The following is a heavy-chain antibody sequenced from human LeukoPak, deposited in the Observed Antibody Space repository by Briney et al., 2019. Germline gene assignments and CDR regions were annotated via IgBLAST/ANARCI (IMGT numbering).Heavy chain of an antibody. CDR3: ARLSFGDVDY. J-gene: IGHJ4*02. CDR2: ISWNSGSI. Sequence: GGSLRLSCAASGFTFDDYAMHWVRQAPGKGLEWVSGISWNSGSIGYADSVKGRFTISRDNAKNSLYLQMNSLRAEDTALYYCARLSFGDVDYWGQGTLVTVSS. D-gene: IGHD3-10*01. V-gene: IGHV3-9*01. CDR1: GFTFDDYA.